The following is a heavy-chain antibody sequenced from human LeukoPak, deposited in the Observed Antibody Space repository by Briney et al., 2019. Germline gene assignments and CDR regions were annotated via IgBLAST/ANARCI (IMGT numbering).Heavy chain of an antibody. CDR3: ARGRPTNLGGIY. CDR2: MNPNSGNT. J-gene: IGHJ4*02. D-gene: IGHD7-27*01. V-gene: IGHV1-8*02. CDR1: GYTFTSHH. Sequence: ASVKVSCXASGYTFTSHHINWVRRAAGQGLEWMGWMNPNSGNTAYAQKFQGRVTMTWDTSINTAYMELGSLRSEDTAVYYCARGRPTNLGGIYWGQGTLVTVSS.